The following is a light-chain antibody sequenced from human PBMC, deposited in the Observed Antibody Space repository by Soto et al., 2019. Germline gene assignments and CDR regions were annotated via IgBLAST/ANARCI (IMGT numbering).Light chain of an antibody. CDR1: QRISNY. J-gene: IGKJ5*01. Sequence: EIVLTQSPATLSLSPGERATLSCRASQRISNYLAWYQQKPGQAPRLLIYDAYKRATGIQARFSGSGSGTDFTLTIRSLEPEDSAVYYCKQRHMWPITFGQGTRLEIK. V-gene: IGKV3-11*01. CDR2: DAY. CDR3: KQRHMWPIT.